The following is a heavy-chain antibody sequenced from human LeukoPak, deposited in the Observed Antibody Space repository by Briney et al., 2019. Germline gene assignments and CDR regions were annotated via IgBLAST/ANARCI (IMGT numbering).Heavy chain of an antibody. CDR3: AGARPAYYDSSGYYYL. J-gene: IGHJ4*02. CDR2: IYYSGNT. CDR1: GGSISSGDYS. V-gene: IGHV4-30-4*08. D-gene: IGHD3-22*01. Sequence: SETLSLTCTVSGGSISSGDYSWSWIRQPPGKGLELIGNIYYSGNTHYNPSLKSRVTMSADTSKNQFSLRLSSVTAADTAVYYCAGARPAYYDSSGYYYLWGQGTLVTVSS.